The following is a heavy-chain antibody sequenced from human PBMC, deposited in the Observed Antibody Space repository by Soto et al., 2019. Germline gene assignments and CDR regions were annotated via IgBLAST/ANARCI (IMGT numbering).Heavy chain of an antibody. CDR1: GGTFSSYA. J-gene: IGHJ5*02. CDR3: ARPTRYYYDSSGQSAWFDP. V-gene: IGHV1-69*13. D-gene: IGHD3-22*01. CDR2: IIPIFGTA. Sequence: SVKVSCKSSGGTFSSYAISWVRQAPGQGLEWMGGIIPIFGTANYAQKFQGRVTITADESTSTAYMELSSLRSEDTAVYYCARPTRYYYDSSGQSAWFDPWGQGTLVTVSS.